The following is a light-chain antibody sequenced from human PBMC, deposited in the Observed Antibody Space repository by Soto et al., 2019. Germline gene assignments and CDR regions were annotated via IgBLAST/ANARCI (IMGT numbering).Light chain of an antibody. CDR1: QSIANR. V-gene: IGKV3-15*01. CDR3: QQYNNWLALT. J-gene: IGKJ4*01. CDR2: GAS. Sequence: EIVMTQSPATLSVSPGERATLSCRASQSIANRLAWYQQKPGQAPRLLIYGASTRATGVPARFSGSGSGTEFTLTISSLQSEDFAVYYCQQYNNWLALTFGGGTNVEI.